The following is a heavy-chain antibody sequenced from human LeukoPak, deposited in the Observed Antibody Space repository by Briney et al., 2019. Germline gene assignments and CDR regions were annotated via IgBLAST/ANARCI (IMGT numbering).Heavy chain of an antibody. CDR1: GFTFSTAS. CDR3: ARSSGWWSLDY. V-gene: IGHV3-23*01. Sequence: GGSLRLSCAASGFTFSTASLHWVRQAPGRGLEWVSAFDTGFGTYYPDSLKGRFTISRDDSKNTLFLQMNSLRAKDTAVYYCARSSGWWSLDYWGQGTLVTVSS. J-gene: IGHJ4*02. D-gene: IGHD6-19*01. CDR2: FDTGFGT.